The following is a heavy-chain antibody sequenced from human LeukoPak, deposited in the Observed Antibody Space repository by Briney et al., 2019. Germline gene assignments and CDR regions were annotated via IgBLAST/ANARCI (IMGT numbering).Heavy chain of an antibody. Sequence: SETLSLTCTVSGGSISSGGYYWSWIRQHPGKGLEWIGYIYYSGSTYYNPSLKSRVTISVDTSKSQFSLKLSSVTAADTAVYYCARAVPNSSSLLRYFDLWGRGTLVTVAS. V-gene: IGHV4-31*03. CDR1: GGSISSGGYY. CDR2: IYYSGST. J-gene: IGHJ2*01. CDR3: ARAVPNSSSLLRYFDL. D-gene: IGHD6-13*01.